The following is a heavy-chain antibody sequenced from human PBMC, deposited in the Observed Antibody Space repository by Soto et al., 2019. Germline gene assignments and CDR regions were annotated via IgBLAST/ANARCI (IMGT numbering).Heavy chain of an antibody. Sequence: EVQLLESGGGLVQPGGSLRLSCAASGFTFSNYAMNWVRQAPGKGLEWVSTISGSGGSPYYADSVKGRFTISRDNSKNTVYLQMSSLRAGDSAIYYCAKEGPSGLYYFDYWGQGTLVTVSS. CDR1: GFTFSNYA. CDR2: ISGSGGSP. V-gene: IGHV3-23*01. CDR3: AKEGPSGLYYFDY. D-gene: IGHD6-19*01. J-gene: IGHJ4*02.